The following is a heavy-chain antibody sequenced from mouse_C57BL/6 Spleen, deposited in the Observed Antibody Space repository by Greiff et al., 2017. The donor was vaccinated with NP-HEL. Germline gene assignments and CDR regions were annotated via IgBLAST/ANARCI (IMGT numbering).Heavy chain of an antibody. J-gene: IGHJ1*03. CDR1: GYSITSDY. D-gene: IGHD1-1*01. V-gene: IGHV3-8*01. CDR2: ISYSGST. CDR3: ARYYGSSKWYFDV. Sequence: EVKVVESGPGLAKPSQTLSLTCSVTGYSITSDYWNWIRKFPGNKLEYMGYISYSGSTYYNPSLKSRISITRDTSKNQYYLQLNSVTTEDTATYYCARYYGSSKWYFDVWGTGTTVTVSS.